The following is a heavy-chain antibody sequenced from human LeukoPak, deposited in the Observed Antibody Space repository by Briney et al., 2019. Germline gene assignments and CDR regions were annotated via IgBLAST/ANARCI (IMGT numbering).Heavy chain of an antibody. V-gene: IGHV3-23*01. CDR2: FSDGCDTT. CDR1: GFTFSSYV. CDR3: ARKYSGFDY. Sequence: PGGSLRLSCVVSGFTFSSYVMTWVRQAPATGLEWVAAFSDGCDTTYYADSVKSRFTISGDNTKRTLYLKKNSLRAEDTAIYYCARKYSGFDYWGQGTLVTVSS. J-gene: IGHJ4*02. D-gene: IGHD5-12*01.